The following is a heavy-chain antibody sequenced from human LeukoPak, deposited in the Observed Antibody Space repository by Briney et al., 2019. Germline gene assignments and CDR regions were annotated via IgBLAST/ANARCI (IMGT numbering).Heavy chain of an antibody. CDR3: ARGPMTLGASGSYNY. J-gene: IGHJ4*02. V-gene: IGHV4-34*01. Sequence: KSSETLSLTCAVYGGSVSAHYWSWIRQPPGKGLEWIGEINHGGTTNYNPSLKSRVTISVDKSKNQFSLKLSSVTAADTAVYYCARGPMTLGASGSYNYWGQGTLVTVSS. CDR2: INHGGTT. D-gene: IGHD1-26*01. CDR1: GGSVSAHY.